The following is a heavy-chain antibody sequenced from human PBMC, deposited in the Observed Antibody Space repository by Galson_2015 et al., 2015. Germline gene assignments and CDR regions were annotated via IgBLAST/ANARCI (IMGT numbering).Heavy chain of an antibody. CDR3: ARARIMITFGGVIARNPETIGWFDP. D-gene: IGHD3-16*02. CDR2: INAGNGNT. CDR1: GYTFTSYA. V-gene: IGHV1-3*01. J-gene: IGHJ5*02. Sequence: SVKVSCKASGYTFTSYAMHWVRQAPGQRLEWMGWINAGNGNTKYSQKFQGRVTITRDTSASTAYMELSSLRSEDTAVYYCARARIMITFGGVIARNPETIGWFDPWGQGTLVTVSS.